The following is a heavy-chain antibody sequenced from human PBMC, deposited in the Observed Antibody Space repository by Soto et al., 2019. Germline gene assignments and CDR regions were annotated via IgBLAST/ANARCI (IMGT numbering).Heavy chain of an antibody. V-gene: IGHV4-59*08. Sequence: PSETLSLTCTVSGGSISGYYWSWIRQPPGEGLEWIGNIHYTGGTKYNPSLKRRVTISVDTSKSQFSLKLSSVTAADTAVYYCARLALDYDFWSGYSPTNNWFDPWGQGTLVTVSS. CDR2: IHYTGGT. CDR3: ARLALDYDFWSGYSPTNNWFDP. D-gene: IGHD3-3*01. J-gene: IGHJ5*02. CDR1: GGSISGYY.